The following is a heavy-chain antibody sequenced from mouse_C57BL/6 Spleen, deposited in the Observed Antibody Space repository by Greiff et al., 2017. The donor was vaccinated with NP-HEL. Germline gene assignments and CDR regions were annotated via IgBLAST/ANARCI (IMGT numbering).Heavy chain of an antibody. J-gene: IGHJ4*01. CDR3: TRDDYDYDPYAMDY. CDR2: ISSGGDYI. D-gene: IGHD2-4*01. Sequence: EVHLVESGEGLVKPGGSLKLSCAASGFTFSSYAMSWVRQTPEKRLEWVAYISSGGDYIYYADTVKGRFTISRDNARNTLYLQMSSLKSEDTAMYYCTRDDYDYDPYAMDYWGQGTSVTVSS. V-gene: IGHV5-9-1*02. CDR1: GFTFSSYA.